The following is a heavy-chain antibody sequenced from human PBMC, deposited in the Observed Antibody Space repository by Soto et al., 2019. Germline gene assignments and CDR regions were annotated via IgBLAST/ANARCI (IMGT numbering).Heavy chain of an antibody. Sequence: GGSLRLSCAASGFTFSSYGMHWVRQAPGKGLEWVAVISYDGSNKYYADSVKGGITISRDNSKNTLYLQMNSLRAEDTAVYYCAKQPPAAMDMDVWGKGTTVTVSS. CDR2: ISYDGSNK. V-gene: IGHV3-30*18. D-gene: IGHD2-2*01. CDR3: AKQPPAAMDMDV. CDR1: GFTFSSYG. J-gene: IGHJ6*03.